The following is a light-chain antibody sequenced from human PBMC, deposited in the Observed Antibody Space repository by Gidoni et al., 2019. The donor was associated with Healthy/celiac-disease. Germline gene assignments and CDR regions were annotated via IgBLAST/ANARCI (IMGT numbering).Light chain of an antibody. J-gene: IGKJ4*01. V-gene: IGKV3-11*01. CDR1: QSVSSY. Sequence: EIVLTQSPATLSLSPGERATLSCRASQSVSSYLAWYQQKPGQAPRLLIYDASNRATGIPARFSGSGSGTDFTLTISSLELEDFAVDYCQQRSNWPPVLTFGGGTKVEIK. CDR2: DAS. CDR3: QQRSNWPPVLT.